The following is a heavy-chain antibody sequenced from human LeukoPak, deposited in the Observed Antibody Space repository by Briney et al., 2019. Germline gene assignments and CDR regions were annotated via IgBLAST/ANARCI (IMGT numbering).Heavy chain of an antibody. J-gene: IGHJ4*02. D-gene: IGHD2-15*01. CDR1: GGSISSYY. V-gene: IGHV4-4*07. Sequence: SETLSLTCTVSGGSISSYYWSWIRQPAVKELEWIGRIYTSGSTNYNPSLKSRVTMSVDTSKNQFSLKLSSVTAADTAVYYCASTLGYCSGGSCYYFDYWGQGTLVTVSS. CDR2: IYTSGST. CDR3: ASTLGYCSGGSCYYFDY.